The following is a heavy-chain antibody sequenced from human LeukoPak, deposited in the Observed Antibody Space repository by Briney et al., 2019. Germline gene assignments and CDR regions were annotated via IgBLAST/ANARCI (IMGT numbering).Heavy chain of an antibody. CDR3: TTREIVVEPAQTSMVRGVLWRSDF. CDR1: GGTFSSYA. J-gene: IGHJ4*01. V-gene: IGHV1-69*04. Sequence: SVKVSCKASGGTFSSYAISWVRQAPGQGLEWMGRIIPILGIANYAQNFQGRFTMTEDTSSGTAYMELNSLRSEDTAVYYCTTREIVVEPAQTSMVRGVLWRSDFWGHGTLVTVSS. CDR2: IIPILGIA. D-gene: IGHD3-10*01.